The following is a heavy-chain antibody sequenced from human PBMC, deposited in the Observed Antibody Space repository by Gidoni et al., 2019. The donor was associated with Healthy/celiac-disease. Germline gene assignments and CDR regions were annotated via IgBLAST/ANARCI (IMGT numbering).Heavy chain of an antibody. Sequence: QLQLQESGPGLVKPSETLSLTCTVSGGSISSSSYYWGWIRQPPGKGLEWIGSIYYSGSTYYNPSLKSRVTISVDTSKNQFSLKLSSVTAADTAVYYCARGQLYCSGGSCYPNWFDPWGQGTLVTVSS. J-gene: IGHJ5*02. CDR2: IYYSGST. CDR1: GGSISSSSYY. D-gene: IGHD2-15*01. CDR3: ARGQLYCSGGSCYPNWFDP. V-gene: IGHV4-39*01.